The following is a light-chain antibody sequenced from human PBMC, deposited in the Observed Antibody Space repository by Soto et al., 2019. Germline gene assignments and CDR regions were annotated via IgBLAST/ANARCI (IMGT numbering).Light chain of an antibody. Sequence: DIQMTQSPSSLSASVGDRVTITCQASQDISNYLNWYQQKPGKAPKLLIYDASNLETGVPSRFSGSGSGTDFTFTISSLQPEDIATYYFQQYDNLPGVLFGPGTKVDIK. CDR1: QDISNY. J-gene: IGKJ3*01. CDR2: DAS. V-gene: IGKV1-33*01. CDR3: QQYDNLPGVL.